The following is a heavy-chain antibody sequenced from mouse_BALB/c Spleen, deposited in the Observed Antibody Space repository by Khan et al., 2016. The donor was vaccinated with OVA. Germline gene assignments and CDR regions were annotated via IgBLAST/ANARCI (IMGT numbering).Heavy chain of an antibody. D-gene: IGHD1-3*01. J-gene: IGHJ3*01. CDR1: GYTFTDFA. V-gene: IGHV1S137*01. CDR2: ISTYYGDA. CDR3: ARGSGNSRFAY. Sequence: VQLKQSGAELVRPGVSVKISCKGSGYTFTDFAMHWVKQSHAKSLEWIGVISTYYGDANYNQKFKGKATVTVDKSSSTAYMELARLTSEDSAIYSWARGSGNSRFAYWGQGTLVTVSA.